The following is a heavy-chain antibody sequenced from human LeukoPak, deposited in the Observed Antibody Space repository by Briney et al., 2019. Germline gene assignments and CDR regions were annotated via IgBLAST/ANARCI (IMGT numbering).Heavy chain of an antibody. D-gene: IGHD6-13*01. CDR1: GGSISSGGYY. J-gene: IGHJ5*02. CDR3: ARDIAAAGIWFDP. Sequence: PSETLSLTCTVSGGSISSGGYYWSWLRQHPGKGLEWIGYIYYSGSTYYNPSLKSRVTISVDTSKNQFSLKLSSVTAADTAVYYCARDIAAAGIWFDPWGQGTLVTVSS. V-gene: IGHV4-31*03. CDR2: IYYSGST.